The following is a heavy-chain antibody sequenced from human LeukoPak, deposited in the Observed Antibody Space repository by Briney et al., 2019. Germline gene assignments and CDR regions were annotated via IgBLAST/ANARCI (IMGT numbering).Heavy chain of an antibody. V-gene: IGHV3-33*06. CDR1: GFTFSHYG. D-gene: IGHD4-11*01. CDR2: IWSDGSNK. CDR3: AKDAQRGFDYSNSLEY. Sequence: PGGSLRPSCAASGFTFSHYGMHWVRQAPGRGLEWVAVIWSDGSNKFYADSVKGRFTISRDNSQNTVDLHMNILRTEDTAVYYCAKDAQRGFDYSNSLEYWGQGTLVTVSS. J-gene: IGHJ4*02.